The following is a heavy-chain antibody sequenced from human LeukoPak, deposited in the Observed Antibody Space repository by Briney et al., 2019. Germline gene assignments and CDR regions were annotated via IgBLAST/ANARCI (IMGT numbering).Heavy chain of an antibody. CDR3: ASQTGYYTARHFDY. V-gene: IGHV4-34*01. CDR1: GGSFSGYY. Sequence: PSETLSLTCAVYGGSFSGYYWSWIRQPPGKGLEWIGEINHSGSTNYNPSLKSRVTISVDTSKNQFSLKLSSVTAADTAVYYCASQTGYYTARHFDYWGQGTLVTVSS. CDR2: INHSGST. J-gene: IGHJ4*02. D-gene: IGHD3/OR15-3a*01.